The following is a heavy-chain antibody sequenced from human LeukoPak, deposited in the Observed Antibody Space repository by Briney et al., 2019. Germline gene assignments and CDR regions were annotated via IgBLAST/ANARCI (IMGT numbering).Heavy chain of an antibody. J-gene: IGHJ4*02. CDR1: GFTFSTYG. CDR2: NSGGSS. V-gene: IGHV3-23*01. CDR3: ARAPDYYGSGYFDY. Sequence: PGGSLRLSCAASGFTFSTYGVYWVRQAPGKGLEWVSSNSGGSSYYADSVKGRFTISRDNSKNTLYLQMNSLRAEDTAVYYCARAPDYYGSGYFDYWGQGTQVTVSS. D-gene: IGHD3-10*01.